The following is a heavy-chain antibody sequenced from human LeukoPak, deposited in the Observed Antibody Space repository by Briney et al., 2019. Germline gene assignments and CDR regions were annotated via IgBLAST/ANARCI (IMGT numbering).Heavy chain of an antibody. J-gene: IGHJ3*02. D-gene: IGHD3-22*01. CDR3: AGHYDSSGYRVDVFDI. Sequence: GGSLRLSCAASGLSFSSYGMHWVRQAPGKGLEWVAFIQYDGSNKFYADSVKGRFTISRDNAKNSLYLQMNSLRAEDTAVYFCAGHYDSSGYRVDVFDIWGQGTMVTVSS. CDR1: GLSFSSYG. V-gene: IGHV3-30*12. CDR2: IQYDGSNK.